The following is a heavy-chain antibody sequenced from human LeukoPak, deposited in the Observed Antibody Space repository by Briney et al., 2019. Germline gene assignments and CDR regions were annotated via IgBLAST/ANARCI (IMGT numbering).Heavy chain of an antibody. J-gene: IGHJ4*02. D-gene: IGHD3-10*01. Sequence: SETLSLTCGVDGGSVSGYYWSWIRQSPGKGLEWIGEVNHRGTANYNPSLRRRATISVDTSKNQFSLKLSSVTAADTAVYYCARDQGRLWFGEVGSFDYWGQGTLVTVSS. V-gene: IGHV4-34*01. CDR3: ARDQGRLWFGEVGSFDY. CDR1: GGSVSGYY. CDR2: VNHRGTA.